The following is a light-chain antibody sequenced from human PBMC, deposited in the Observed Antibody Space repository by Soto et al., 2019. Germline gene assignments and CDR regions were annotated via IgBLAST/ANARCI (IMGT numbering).Light chain of an antibody. V-gene: IGLV2-14*01. CDR2: DVS. J-gene: IGLJ2*01. CDR3: SSYTSSSPLVV. Sequence: QSVLTQPASVSGSPGQSITISCTGTSSDVGGYNYVSWYQQHPGKAPKLMIYDVSNRPSGVSNRFSGSKSGNTASLTISGLQAEDEADYYCSSYTSSSPLVVFGGVTKLTVL. CDR1: SSDVGGYNY.